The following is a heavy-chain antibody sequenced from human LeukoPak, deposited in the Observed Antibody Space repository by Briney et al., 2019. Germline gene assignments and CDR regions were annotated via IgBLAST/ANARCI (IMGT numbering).Heavy chain of an antibody. D-gene: IGHD6-19*01. CDR3: ARLYSGWYGDY. CDR2: INHSGST. J-gene: IGHJ4*02. Sequence: SETLSLTCAVYGGSFSGYYWSWIRQPPGKGLEWIGEINHSGSTNYNPSLKSRVTISVDTSKNQSSLKLSSVTAADTAVYYCARLYSGWYGDYWGQGTLVTVSS. CDR1: GGSFSGYY. V-gene: IGHV4-34*01.